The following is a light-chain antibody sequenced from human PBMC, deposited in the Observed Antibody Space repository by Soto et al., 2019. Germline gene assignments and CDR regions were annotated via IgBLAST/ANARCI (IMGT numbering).Light chain of an antibody. CDR1: TSNIGNNY. J-gene: IGLJ1*01. CDR2: GNN. Sequence: QSVLTQPPSVSAAPGQKVTISCSGSTSNIGNNYVSWYQQVPGTAPKLVLYGNNIRPSGVPDRFSGSRSGSSASLAITGLQAEDEADYYCQSYDSSLTGSVFGTGTKVTVL. V-gene: IGLV1-40*01. CDR3: QSYDSSLTGSV.